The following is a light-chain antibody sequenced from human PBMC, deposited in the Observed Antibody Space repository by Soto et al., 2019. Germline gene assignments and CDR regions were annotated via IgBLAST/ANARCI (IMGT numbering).Light chain of an antibody. J-gene: IGKJ1*01. V-gene: IGKV1-8*01. CDR2: AAS. CDR3: QQYNNWPPWT. CDR1: QGISSY. Sequence: ITCRASQGISSYLAWYQQKPGKAPKLLIYAASTLQSGVPSRFSGSGSGTDFTLTISSLQSEDFAVYYCQQYNNWPPWTFGQGTKVDIK.